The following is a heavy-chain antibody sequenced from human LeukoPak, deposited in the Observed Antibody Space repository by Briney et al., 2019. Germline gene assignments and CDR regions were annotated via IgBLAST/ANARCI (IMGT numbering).Heavy chain of an antibody. CDR3: AKVHGDYERYYYYYMDV. D-gene: IGHD4-17*01. CDR2: ISGSGGST. Sequence: PGGSLRLSCAASGFTFSSYAMSWVRQAPGKGLEWVSAISGSGGSTYYADSVKGRFTISRDNSKNTLYLQMNSLRAEDTAVYYCAKVHGDYERYYYYYMDVWGKGTTVTVSS. J-gene: IGHJ6*03. V-gene: IGHV3-23*01. CDR1: GFTFSSYA.